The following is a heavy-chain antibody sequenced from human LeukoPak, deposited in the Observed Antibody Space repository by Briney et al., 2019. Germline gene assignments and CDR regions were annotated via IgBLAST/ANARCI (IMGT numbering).Heavy chain of an antibody. V-gene: IGHV3-66*01. CDR2: IYSGGST. CDR3: ARGFVELPGFDY. D-gene: IGHD1-7*01. Sequence: GGSLRLSCAATGLSVSSNFMSWVRQAPGKGLEWVSVIYSGGSTYYADSVKGRFTISRDNSKNTLYLQMNSLRAEDTAVYYCARGFVELPGFDYWGQGTLVTVSS. J-gene: IGHJ4*02. CDR1: GLSVSSNF.